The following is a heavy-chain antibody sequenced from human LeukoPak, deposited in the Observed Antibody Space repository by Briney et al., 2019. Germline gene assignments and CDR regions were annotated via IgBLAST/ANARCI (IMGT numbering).Heavy chain of an antibody. D-gene: IGHD3-10*01. CDR3: ARTNTMVRGVNDY. CDR1: GGTFSSYA. Sequence: ASVKVSCKASGGTFSSYAISWVRQAPGQGLEWMGGIIPIFGTANYAQKFQGRVTITADKSTSTAYMELRSLRSDDTAVYYCARTNTMVRGVNDYWGQGTLVTVSS. CDR2: IIPIFGTA. V-gene: IGHV1-69*06. J-gene: IGHJ4*02.